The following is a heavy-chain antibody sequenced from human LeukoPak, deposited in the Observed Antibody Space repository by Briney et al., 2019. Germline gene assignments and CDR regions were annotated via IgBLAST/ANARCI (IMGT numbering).Heavy chain of an antibody. D-gene: IGHD3-10*01. CDR1: GGSFSGYY. V-gene: IGHV4-34*01. CDR2: INHSGST. CDR3: ARELMVRGVKSAD. Sequence: SETLSLTCAVYGGSFSGYYWSWIRQPPGKGLEWIGEINHSGSTNYNPSLKSRVTISVDTSKNQFSLKLSSVTAADTAVYYYARELMVRGVKSADWGQGTLVTVSS. J-gene: IGHJ4*02.